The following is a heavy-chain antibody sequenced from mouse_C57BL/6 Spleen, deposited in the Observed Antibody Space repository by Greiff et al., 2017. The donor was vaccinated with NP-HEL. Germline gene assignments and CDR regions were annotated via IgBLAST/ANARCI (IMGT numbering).Heavy chain of an antibody. CDR3: ARDSNYPYYAMDY. D-gene: IGHD2-5*01. V-gene: IGHV1-66*01. J-gene: IGHJ4*01. CDR1: GYSFTSYY. CDR2: IYPGSGNT. Sequence: QVQLQQSGPELVKPGASVKISCKASGYSFTSYYTHWVKQRPGQGLEWIGWIYPGSGNTKYNEKFKGKATLTADTSSSTAYMQLSSLTSEDSAVYYCARDSNYPYYAMDYWGQGTSVTVSS.